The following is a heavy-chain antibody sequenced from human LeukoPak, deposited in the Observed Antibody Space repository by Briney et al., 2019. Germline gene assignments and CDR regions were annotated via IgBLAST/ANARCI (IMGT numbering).Heavy chain of an antibody. CDR3: AVGGNREFDN. D-gene: IGHD1-14*01. J-gene: IGHJ4*02. Sequence: GGSLRLSCAASGITVSSNYMSWVRQAPGKGLEWVSVTFGGGSTYYADSVKGRFTISRDNSKNTLYLQMNSLRVEDTAVYYCAVGGNREFDNWGQGTLATVSS. CDR2: TFGGGST. CDR1: GITVSSNY. V-gene: IGHV3-66*01.